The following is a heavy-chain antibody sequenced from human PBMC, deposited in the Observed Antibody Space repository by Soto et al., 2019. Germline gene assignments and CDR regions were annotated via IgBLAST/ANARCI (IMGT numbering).Heavy chain of an antibody. J-gene: IGHJ5*02. CDR2: ITGDTVEA. Sequence: QVQLVQSGAEVRKPGASVTVSCKASGYTFNSYAISWLRQAPGQGPEWMGWITGDTVEASYARKFQGRVTRTRNTSTSTVYMELRSLRYDDTAVYYCARDRPTDHWGQGTLFTVFS. CDR1: GYTFNSYA. CDR3: ARDRPTDH. V-gene: IGHV1-18*01.